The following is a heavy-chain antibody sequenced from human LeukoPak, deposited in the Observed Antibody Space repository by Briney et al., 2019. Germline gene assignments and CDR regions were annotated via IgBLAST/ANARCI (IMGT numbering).Heavy chain of an antibody. Sequence: PSETLSLTCTVSGGSISSYYWSWIRQPPRKGLEWIGYIYYSGSTNYNPSLKSQVTISVDTSKNQFSLKLSSVTAADTAVYYCARARPDSSGWGRWFDPWGQGTLVTVSS. CDR2: IYYSGST. CDR3: ARARPDSSGWGRWFDP. V-gene: IGHV4-59*01. J-gene: IGHJ5*02. D-gene: IGHD6-19*01. CDR1: GGSISSYY.